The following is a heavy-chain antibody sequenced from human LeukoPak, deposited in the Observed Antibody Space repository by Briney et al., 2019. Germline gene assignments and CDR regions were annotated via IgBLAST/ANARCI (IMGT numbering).Heavy chain of an antibody. V-gene: IGHV1-18*01. CDR3: ARSYGKGYLDY. CDR2: ISAYNGDT. J-gene: IGHJ4*02. D-gene: IGHD3-10*01. CDR1: GYTFTNFG. Sequence: ASVKISCTASGYTFTNFGFSWVRQAPGQGLEWMGWISAYNGDTEYPQSLQGRVTLTTDTSTRTAYMEVRSLRSDDTSVYYCARSYGKGYLDYWVQGTLITVSS.